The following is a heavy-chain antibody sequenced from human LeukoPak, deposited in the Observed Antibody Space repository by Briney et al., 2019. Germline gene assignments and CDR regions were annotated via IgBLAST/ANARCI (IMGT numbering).Heavy chain of an antibody. CDR3: ARGVRDYYDSSGYPVPGDAFDI. CDR1: GGTFSSYA. CDR2: IIPIFGTA. Sequence: SVKVSCKASGGTFSSYAISWVRQAPGQGLEWMGGIIPIFGTANYAQKFQGRVTITADESTSTAYMELSSLRSEDTAVYYCARGVRDYYDSSGYPVPGDAFDIWGQGTMVTVSS. J-gene: IGHJ3*02. D-gene: IGHD3-22*01. V-gene: IGHV1-69*13.